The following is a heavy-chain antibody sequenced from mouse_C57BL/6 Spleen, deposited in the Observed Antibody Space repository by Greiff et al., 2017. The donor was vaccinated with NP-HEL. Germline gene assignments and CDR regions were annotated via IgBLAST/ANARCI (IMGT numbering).Heavy chain of an antibody. CDR2: ISYDGSN. CDR3: ARGGYGYFDY. CDR1: GYSITSGYY. Sequence: DVQLQESGPGLVKPSQSLSLTCSVTGYSITSGYYWNWIRQFPGNKLEWMGYISYDGSNNYNPSLKNRISITRDTSKNQFFLKLNSVTTEDTATYYCARGGYGYFDYWGQGTTLTVSS. V-gene: IGHV3-6*01. D-gene: IGHD2-2*01. J-gene: IGHJ2*01.